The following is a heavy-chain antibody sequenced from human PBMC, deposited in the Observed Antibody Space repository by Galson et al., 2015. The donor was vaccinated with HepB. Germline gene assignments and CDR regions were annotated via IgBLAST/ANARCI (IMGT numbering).Heavy chain of an antibody. CDR1: GFTFSSYA. V-gene: IGHV3-23*01. J-gene: IGHJ2*01. D-gene: IGHD4-23*01. Sequence: SLRLSCAASGFTFSSYAMSWVRQAPGKGLEWVSAISGSGGSTYYADSVKGRFTISRDNSKNTLYLQMNSLRAEDTAVYYCAKSSVHDYGGNPPVSGWYFDLWGRGTLVTVSS. CDR2: ISGSGGST. CDR3: AKSSVHDYGGNPPVSGWYFDL.